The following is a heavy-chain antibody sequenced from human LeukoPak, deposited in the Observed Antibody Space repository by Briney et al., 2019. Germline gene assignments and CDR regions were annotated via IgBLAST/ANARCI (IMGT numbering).Heavy chain of an antibody. Sequence: SETLSLTCNVSGGSLSSHYWSWVRQSPEKGPEWIGQIYHTGSTHYNPSLRSRFAISVDTSKNKFFLNVKSVTAADTAVYYCAREGRWGMKYYFDFWGQGTLVIVSS. V-gene: IGHV4-59*11. CDR2: IYHTGST. CDR3: AREGRWGMKYYFDF. D-gene: IGHD4-23*01. J-gene: IGHJ4*02. CDR1: GGSLSSHY.